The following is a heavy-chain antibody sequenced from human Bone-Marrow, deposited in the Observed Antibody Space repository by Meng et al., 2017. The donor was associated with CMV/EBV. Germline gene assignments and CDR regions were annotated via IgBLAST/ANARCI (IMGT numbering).Heavy chain of an antibody. CDR1: GGSISSSNW. J-gene: IGHJ4*02. CDR3: ARWSGYYDSSGYN. Sequence: CAVSGGSISSSNWWSWVRQPPGKGLEWIGEIYHSGSTNYNPSLKSRVTISVDKSKNQFSLKLSSVTAADTAVYYCARWSGYYDSSGYNWGQGTLVTVSS. D-gene: IGHD3-22*01. CDR2: IYHSGST. V-gene: IGHV4-4*02.